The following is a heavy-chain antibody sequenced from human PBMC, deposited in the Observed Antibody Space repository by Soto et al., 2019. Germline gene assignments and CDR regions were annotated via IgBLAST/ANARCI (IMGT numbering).Heavy chain of an antibody. V-gene: IGHV1-18*01. CDR1: GYTFTSYG. CDR2: ISAYNGNT. Sequence: QVQLVQSGAEVKKPGASVKVSCKASGYTFTSYGISWVRQAPGQGLEWMGWISAYNGNTNYAQKLQGRVTMTTDTSTSTDYMELRSLRSDDTAVYYCARVITRYCSGGSCYLPFDYWGQGTLVTVSS. J-gene: IGHJ4*02. D-gene: IGHD2-15*01. CDR3: ARVITRYCSGGSCYLPFDY.